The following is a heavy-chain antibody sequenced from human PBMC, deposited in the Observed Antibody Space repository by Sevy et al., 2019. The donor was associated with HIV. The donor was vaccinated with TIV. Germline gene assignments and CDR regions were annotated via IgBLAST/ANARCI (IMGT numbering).Heavy chain of an antibody. CDR1: GYTFTSYG. V-gene: IGHV1-18*01. Sequence: ASVKVSCKASGYTFTSYGISWVRQAPGQGLEWMGWISAYNGNTNYAQKLQGRVTMTTDTSTSTAYMELRSLRSDDTAVYYVARFESRTTVTGYYYYGMDVWGQGTTVTVSS. J-gene: IGHJ6*02. CDR2: ISAYNGNT. D-gene: IGHD4-17*01. CDR3: ARFESRTTVTGYYYYGMDV.